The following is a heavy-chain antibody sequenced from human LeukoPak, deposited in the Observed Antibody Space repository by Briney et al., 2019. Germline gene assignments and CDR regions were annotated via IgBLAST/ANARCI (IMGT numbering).Heavy chain of an antibody. CDR1: CVSINSGAYY. J-gene: IGHJ4*02. Sequence: SETLSLTCTASCVSINSGAYYWYWIGQRPGRSLEWIGYIFYSGSTYYNPSLKTRVIISLETSKNQFSLKLTSVTAADTAVYYCARAGGGYYYGSGSYYSVPFDYWGQGTLVTVSS. D-gene: IGHD3-10*01. CDR2: IFYSGST. V-gene: IGHV4-31*03. CDR3: ARAGGGYYYGSGSYYSVPFDY.